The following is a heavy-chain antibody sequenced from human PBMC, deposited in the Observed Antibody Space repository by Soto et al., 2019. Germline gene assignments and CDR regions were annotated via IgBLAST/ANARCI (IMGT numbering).Heavy chain of an antibody. CDR3: ARVLRGGSSSMY. V-gene: IGHV1-18*01. CDR2: ISAYNGKI. D-gene: IGHD6-6*01. Sequence: QVQLVQSGSEVKEPGASVKVSCKASGYTFTNYGITWVRQAPGQGPEWMGWISAYNGKIDYAQKLQGRGTITTDTSTNTAYMELRSLTSDDPAVYYCARVLRGGSSSMYWGKGTLVTVSS. CDR1: GYTFTNYG. J-gene: IGHJ4*02.